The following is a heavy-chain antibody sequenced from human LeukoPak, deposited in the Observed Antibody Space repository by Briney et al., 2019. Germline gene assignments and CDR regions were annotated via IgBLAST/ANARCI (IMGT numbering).Heavy chain of an antibody. CDR2: ISSSSSYK. V-gene: IGHV3-21*01. Sequence: GGSLRLSCAASGFAFSSYSMNWVRQAPGKGLEWVSSISSSSSYKYYADSVKGRFTISRDNAKNSLYLRMNSLRAEDTAVYYCARPSNWNYVAYYFDYWGQGTLVTVSS. D-gene: IGHD1-7*01. CDR1: GFAFSSYS. J-gene: IGHJ4*02. CDR3: ARPSNWNYVAYYFDY.